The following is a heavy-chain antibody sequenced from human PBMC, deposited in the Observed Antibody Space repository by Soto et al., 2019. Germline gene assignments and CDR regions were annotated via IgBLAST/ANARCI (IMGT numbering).Heavy chain of an antibody. J-gene: IGHJ4*02. CDR1: GYTFTSYG. Sequence: ASVKVSCKASGYTFTSYGISWVRQAPGQGLEWMGWISAYNGNTNYAQKLQGRVTMTTDTSTSTAYMELRSLRSDDTAVYYCARDWSYYSRPMPGYWGQGSLVIVSS. V-gene: IGHV1-18*01. CDR2: ISAYNGNT. CDR3: ARDWSYYSRPMPGY. D-gene: IGHD3-10*01.